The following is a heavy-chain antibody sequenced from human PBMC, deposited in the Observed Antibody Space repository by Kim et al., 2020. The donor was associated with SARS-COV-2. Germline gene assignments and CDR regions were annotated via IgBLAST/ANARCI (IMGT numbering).Heavy chain of an antibody. J-gene: IGHJ3*02. CDR1: GASISSISYY. D-gene: IGHD3-10*01. Sequence: SETLSLTCTVSGASISSISYYWGWIRQPPGKGLDWIGIFYYSGSTYYNPSHKSRVTISVDTSKNQFSLKLSSVTAADTAVYYCARLNPYYYGSGSFPQHHAFDIWGQGTTVTVSS. CDR3: ARLNPYYYGSGSFPQHHAFDI. CDR2: FYYSGST. V-gene: IGHV4-39*01.